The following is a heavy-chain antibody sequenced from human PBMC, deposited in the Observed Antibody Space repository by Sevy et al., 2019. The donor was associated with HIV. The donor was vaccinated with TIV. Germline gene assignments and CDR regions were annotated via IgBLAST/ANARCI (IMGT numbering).Heavy chain of an antibody. J-gene: IGHJ5*02. CDR3: ATLSGNYLRDWLDP. V-gene: IGHV3-15*07. D-gene: IGHD5-12*01. Sequence: GGSLRLSCVASAFTFSNDWMTWVRQAPGKGLEWVGHIRSATDGGTTDYAAPVKGRFTISRHDSKNTVYLEMNSLKIEDTGVYFCATLSGNYLRDWLDPWGQGTLVTVS. CDR2: IRSATDGGTT. CDR1: AFTFSNDW.